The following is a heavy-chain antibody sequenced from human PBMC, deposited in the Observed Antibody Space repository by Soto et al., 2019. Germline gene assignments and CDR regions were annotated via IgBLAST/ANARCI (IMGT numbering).Heavy chain of an antibody. D-gene: IGHD5-18*01. J-gene: IGHJ4*02. Sequence: ASVKVSCKASGYTFINYYMHWVRQAPGQGLEWLGVINPSGESTTYAQKFQGRVTMTRDTSTNTVYMELNSLRAEDTAVYYCAKDQEYSYGFDYWGQGSQVTVSS. CDR1: GYTFINYY. CDR2: INPSGEST. V-gene: IGHV1-46*01. CDR3: AKDQEYSYGFDY.